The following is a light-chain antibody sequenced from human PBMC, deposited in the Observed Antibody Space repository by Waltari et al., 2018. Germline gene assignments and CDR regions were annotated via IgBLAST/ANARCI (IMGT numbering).Light chain of an antibody. Sequence: QSALTQPASVSGSLGQSITISCTGTSSDVGGYNYVSWYQQHPGKAPKLMIYEVTNRPSLVSNRFSVAKSGNTASLTSSGLQAEDEADYYCKSYTSSITLLVGGGTKLTV. CDR2: EVT. CDR3: KSYTSSITLL. J-gene: IGLJ2*01. V-gene: IGLV2-14*01. CDR1: SSDVGGYNY.